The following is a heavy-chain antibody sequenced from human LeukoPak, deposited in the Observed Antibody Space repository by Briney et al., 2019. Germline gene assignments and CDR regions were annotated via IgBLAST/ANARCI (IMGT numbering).Heavy chain of an antibody. J-gene: IGHJ4*02. D-gene: IGHD6-13*01. V-gene: IGHV4-39*01. CDR1: GGSISSSSYY. Sequence: KPSETLSLTCTVSGGSISSSSYYWGWIRQPPGKGLEWNGSIYYSGSTYYNPSLKSRVTISVDTSKNQFSLKLSSVTAADTAVYYCARQRIAAAAPFDYWGQGTLVTVSS. CDR2: IYYSGST. CDR3: ARQRIAAAAPFDY.